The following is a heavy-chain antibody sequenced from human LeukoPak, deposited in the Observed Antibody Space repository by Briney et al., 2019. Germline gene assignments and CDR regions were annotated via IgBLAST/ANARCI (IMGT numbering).Heavy chain of an antibody. CDR1: GFTFGPYT. CDR2: ISSSSDTI. V-gene: IGHV3-48*04. Sequence: GGSLRLSCAASGFTFGPYTMNWVRQAPGKGLEWVSYISSSSDTIYYADSVKGRFTISRDNAKNSLYLQMNSLRVEDTAVYYCTRFEADYWGQGTLVTVSS. D-gene: IGHD3-10*01. CDR3: TRFEADY. J-gene: IGHJ4*02.